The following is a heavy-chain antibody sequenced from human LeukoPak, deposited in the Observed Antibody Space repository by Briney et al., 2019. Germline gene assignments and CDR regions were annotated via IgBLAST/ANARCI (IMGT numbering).Heavy chain of an antibody. Sequence: PSETLSLTCAVYGGSFSGYYWSWIRQPPGKGLEWIGEINHSGSTNYNPSLKSRVTISVDTSKNQFSLKLSSVTAADTAVYYCARERRGSSWFFGYYYYYYMDVWGKGTTVTISS. CDR2: INHSGST. V-gene: IGHV4-34*01. CDR1: GGSFSGYY. J-gene: IGHJ6*03. D-gene: IGHD6-13*01. CDR3: ARERRGSSWFFGYYYYYYMDV.